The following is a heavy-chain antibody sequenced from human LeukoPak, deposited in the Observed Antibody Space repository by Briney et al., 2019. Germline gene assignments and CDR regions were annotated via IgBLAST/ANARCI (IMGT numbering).Heavy chain of an antibody. CDR2: IYYSGST. CDR3: ASLTEDCSGGSCYLGWFDP. J-gene: IGHJ5*02. V-gene: IGHV4-59*01. D-gene: IGHD2-15*01. CDR1: GGSISSYY. Sequence: DPSETLSLTCTVSGGSISSYYWTWSRQPPGKGLEWIGYIYYSGSTNYNPSLKSRVTISVDTSKNQFFLKLSSVTAADTAVYYCASLTEDCSGGSCYLGWFDPWGQGTLVTVSS.